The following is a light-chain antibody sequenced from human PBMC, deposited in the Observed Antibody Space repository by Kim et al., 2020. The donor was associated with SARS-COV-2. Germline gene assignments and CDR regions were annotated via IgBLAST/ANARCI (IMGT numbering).Light chain of an antibody. CDR3: SSYTRSSTNYV. V-gene: IGLV2-14*03. Sequence: QSITSSCTETSSDVGSYNYVSWYQQHPGKAPKLMIYAVSNRPSGVSNRFSGSKSGNTASLTISGLQAEDEADYYCSSYTRSSTNYVFGTGTKVTVL. J-gene: IGLJ1*01. CDR1: SSDVGSYNY. CDR2: AVS.